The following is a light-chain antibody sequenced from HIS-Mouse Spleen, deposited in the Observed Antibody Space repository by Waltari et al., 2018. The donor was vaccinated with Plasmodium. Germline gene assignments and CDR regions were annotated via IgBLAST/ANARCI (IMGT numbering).Light chain of an antibody. V-gene: IGLV3-10*01. Sequence: SYELTQPPSVSVSPGQTARITCSRDALPKKYAYWYQQKSGQAPVQVIYEDSKRPSGVPEGFSGSSSGTMATLTISGAQVEEEADYYCYSTDSSGNHRVVGGGTKLTVL. CDR2: EDS. J-gene: IGLJ3*02. CDR3: YSTDSSGNHRV. CDR1: ALPKKY.